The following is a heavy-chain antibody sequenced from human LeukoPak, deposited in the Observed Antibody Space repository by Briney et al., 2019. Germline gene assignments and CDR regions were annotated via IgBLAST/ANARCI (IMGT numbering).Heavy chain of an antibody. CDR2: TIPIFGTA. D-gene: IGHD4-11*01. Sequence: ASVKVSCKASGGTFSSYAISWVRQAPGQGLEWMGGTIPIFGTANYAQKFQGRVTITADESTSTAYMELSSLRSEDTAVYYCASSRLPEDPPDYWGQGTLVTVSS. CDR3: ASSRLPEDPPDY. J-gene: IGHJ4*02. V-gene: IGHV1-69*13. CDR1: GGTFSSYA.